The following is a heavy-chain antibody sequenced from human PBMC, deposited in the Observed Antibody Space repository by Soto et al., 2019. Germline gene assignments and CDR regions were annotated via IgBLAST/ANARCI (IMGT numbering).Heavy chain of an antibody. CDR3: ARDSSSDYFDY. CDR2: IYYSGST. J-gene: IGHJ4*02. V-gene: IGHV4-31*03. Sequence: NPSETLSLTCTVSGGSISSGGYYWSWIRQHPGKGLEWIGYIYYSGSTYYNPSLKSRVTISVDTSKNQFSLKLSSVTAADTAVYYCARDSSSDYFDYWGQGTLVTVSS. CDR1: GGSISSGGYY.